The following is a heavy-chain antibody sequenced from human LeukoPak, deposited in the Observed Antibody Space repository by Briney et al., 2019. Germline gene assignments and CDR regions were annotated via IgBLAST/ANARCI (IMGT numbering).Heavy chain of an antibody. Sequence: GASVKVSCKASGYTFTSYDINWVRQATGQGLEWMGWMNPNSGNTGYAQKFQGRVTMTRNTSISTAYMELSSLRSEDTAVCYCARSKAMVRGVSPWFDPWGQGTLVTVSS. CDR2: MNPNSGNT. CDR1: GYTFTSYD. D-gene: IGHD3-10*01. J-gene: IGHJ5*02. V-gene: IGHV1-8*01. CDR3: ARSKAMVRGVSPWFDP.